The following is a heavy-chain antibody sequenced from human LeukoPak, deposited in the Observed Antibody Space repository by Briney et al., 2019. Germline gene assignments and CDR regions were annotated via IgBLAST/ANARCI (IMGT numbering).Heavy chain of an antibody. CDR1: GYTFTGYY. J-gene: IGHJ4*02. D-gene: IGHD3-22*01. V-gene: IGHV1-2*02. CDR2: INPNSGGT. Sequence: GASVSVSCTASGYTFTGYYMHWVGQAPGQGREWRGWINPNSGGTNYAQRFQGRVTITRDTCNSTAYMELSRLRSDDPAVYYCASRNPFYYDSSGYSSWGQGTLVTVSS. CDR3: ASRNPFYYDSSGYSS.